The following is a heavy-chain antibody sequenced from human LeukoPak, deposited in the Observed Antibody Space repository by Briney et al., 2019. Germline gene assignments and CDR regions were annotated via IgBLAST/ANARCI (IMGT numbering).Heavy chain of an antibody. D-gene: IGHD3-22*01. CDR3: AKDGPKYYYDSSGYYDY. CDR1: GFTFSSYG. CDR2: IRYDGSNK. Sequence: GGSLRLSCAASGFTFSSYGMHWVRQAPGRGLEWVAFIRYDGSNKYYADSVKGRFTISRDNSKNTLYLQMNSLRAEDTAVYYCAKDGPKYYYDSSGYYDYWGQGTLVTVSS. J-gene: IGHJ4*02. V-gene: IGHV3-30*02.